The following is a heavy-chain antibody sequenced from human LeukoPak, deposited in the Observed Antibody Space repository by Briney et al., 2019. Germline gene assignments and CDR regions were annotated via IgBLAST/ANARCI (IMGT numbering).Heavy chain of an antibody. Sequence: GGSLRLSCAASGFTFSSYGMHWVRQAPGKGLEWVAFIRYDGSNKYYADSVKGRFTISRDDSKNTLYLQMNSLRAEDTAVYYCASVGDGDFDYWGQGTLVTVSS. CDR3: ASVGDGDFDY. V-gene: IGHV3-30*02. J-gene: IGHJ4*02. CDR1: GFTFSSYG. CDR2: IRYDGSNK. D-gene: IGHD1-26*01.